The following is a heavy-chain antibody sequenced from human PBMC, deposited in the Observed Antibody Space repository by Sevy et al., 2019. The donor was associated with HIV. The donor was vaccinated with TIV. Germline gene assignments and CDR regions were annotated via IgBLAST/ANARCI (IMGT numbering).Heavy chain of an antibody. CDR3: ARSRSYYDFWSGYGGYFDD. CDR1: GFTFSSYA. J-gene: IGHJ4*02. Sequence: GGSLRLSCAASGFTFSSYAMHWVRQAPGKGLEWVAVISYDGSNKYYADSVKGRFTISRDNSKNTLYLQMNSLRAEDTAVYYCARSRSYYDFWSGYGGYFDDWGQGTLVTVSS. CDR2: ISYDGSNK. D-gene: IGHD3-3*01. V-gene: IGHV3-30-3*01.